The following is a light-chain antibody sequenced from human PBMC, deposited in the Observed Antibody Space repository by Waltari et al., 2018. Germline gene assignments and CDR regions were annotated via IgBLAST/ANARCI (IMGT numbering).Light chain of an antibody. V-gene: IGLV1-51*01. CDR3: GAWDPSLTAFV. CDR2: ATY. J-gene: IGLJ1*01. Sequence: QSVLTQPPSVSATPGQKVTISCSGSSSNIGNEYVYWYQKLPGTAPKLLVYATYQGPSGIPDRFSGSKSGTSATLGITGLQTGDEAHYYCGAWDPSLTAFVFGTGTEVTVL. CDR1: SSNIGNEY.